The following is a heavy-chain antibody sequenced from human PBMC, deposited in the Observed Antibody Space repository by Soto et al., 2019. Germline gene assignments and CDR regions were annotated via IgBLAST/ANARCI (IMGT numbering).Heavy chain of an antibody. V-gene: IGHV3-23*01. J-gene: IGHJ4*02. CDR1: GFTFSSYA. D-gene: IGHD3-9*01. CDR3: AKDTYYDILTGYWDY. CDR2: ISGSGGST. Sequence: PGGSLRLCCAAAGFTFSSYAMSWVRQALGKGLEWVSAISGSGGSTYYADSVKGRFTISRDNSKNTLYLQMNSLRAEDTAVYYCAKDTYYDILTGYWDYWGQGTLVTVSS.